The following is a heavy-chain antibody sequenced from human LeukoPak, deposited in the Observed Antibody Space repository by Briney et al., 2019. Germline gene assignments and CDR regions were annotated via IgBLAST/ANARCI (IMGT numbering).Heavy chain of an antibody. CDR1: GYTFSSYF. J-gene: IGHJ4*02. CDR2: INPSGGST. V-gene: IGHV1-46*01. CDR3: ASAYYYDSSAYYPGGDY. Sequence: GASVKVSCKASGYTFSSYFMFWVRQAPGQGLEWMGIINPSGGSTSYAQRFQGRVSMNRDTSTSTVYMELRSLRSEDTAVYYCASAYYYDSSAYYPGGDYWGQGTLVTVSS. D-gene: IGHD3-22*01.